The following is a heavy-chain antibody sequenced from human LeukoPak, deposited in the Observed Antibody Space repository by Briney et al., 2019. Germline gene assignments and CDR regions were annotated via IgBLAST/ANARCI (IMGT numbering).Heavy chain of an antibody. CDR1: GFTFDDYA. D-gene: IGHD2-2*01. CDR2: TSWNSGSI. CDR3: AKGPRDAAKSNWYFDL. Sequence: GRSLRLSCAASGFTFDDYAMHWVRQAPGKGLEWVSGTSWNSGSIGYADSVKGRFTISRDNAKNSLYLQMNSLRAEDTALYYCAKGPRDAAKSNWYFDLWGRGTLVTVSS. V-gene: IGHV3-9*01. J-gene: IGHJ2*01.